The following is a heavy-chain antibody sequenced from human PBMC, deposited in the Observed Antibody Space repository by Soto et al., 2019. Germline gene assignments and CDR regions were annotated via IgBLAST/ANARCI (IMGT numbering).Heavy chain of an antibody. J-gene: IGHJ4*02. CDR3: ARSPTYYYDSSGYYTDY. Sequence: SETLSLTCTVSGGSVSSGSYYWSWIRQPPGKGLEWIGYIYYSGSTNYNPSLKSRVTISVDTSKNQFSLKLSSVTAADTAVYYCARSPTYYYDSSGYYTDYWGQGTLVTVSS. CDR2: IYYSGST. D-gene: IGHD3-22*01. CDR1: GGSVSSGSYY. V-gene: IGHV4-61*01.